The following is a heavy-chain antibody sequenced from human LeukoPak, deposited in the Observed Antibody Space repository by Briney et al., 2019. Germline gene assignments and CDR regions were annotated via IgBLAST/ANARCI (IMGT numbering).Heavy chain of an antibody. CDR3: TRFWGYSSGWSHSDY. J-gene: IGHJ4*02. CDR2: IYPADSDT. V-gene: IGHV5-51*01. D-gene: IGHD6-19*01. Sequence: LGESLKISCKASGYSFISYWIGWVRQMPGKGLEWMGIIYPADSDTRYSPSFQGQVTISADKSINTAYLQWSSLKASDTAMYYCTRFWGYSSGWSHSDYWGQGTLVTVPS. CDR1: GYSFISYW.